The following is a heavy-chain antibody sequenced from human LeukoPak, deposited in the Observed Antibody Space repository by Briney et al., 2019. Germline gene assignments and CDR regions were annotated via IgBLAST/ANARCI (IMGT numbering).Heavy chain of an antibody. J-gene: IGHJ4*02. CDR3: ARRHLWFGELLYSPFDY. D-gene: IGHD3-10*01. V-gene: IGHV4-34*01. CDR1: GGSFSGYY. Sequence: SETLSLTCAVYGGSFSGYYWSWIRQPPGKGLEWIGEVNHSGSTNYNPSLKSRVTISVDTSKNQFSLKLSSVTAADTAVYYCARRHLWFGELLYSPFDYWGQGTLVTVSS. CDR2: VNHSGST.